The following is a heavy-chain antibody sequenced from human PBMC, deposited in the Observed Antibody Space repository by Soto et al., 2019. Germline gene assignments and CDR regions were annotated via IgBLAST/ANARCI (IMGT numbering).Heavy chain of an antibody. CDR2: IYYTGST. CDR3: ARDDYKDGGNNWFDP. V-gene: IGHV4-59*01. CDR1: GVSINNYY. D-gene: IGHD3-16*01. Sequence: PSETLSLTCTVSGVSINNYYWTWIRQPPGKRLEWIGAIYYTGSTTYNPSLRSRVTFSVDTSKNQFSLSLTSVTAADTAVYFCARDDYKDGGNNWFDPWGQGTLVT. J-gene: IGHJ5*02.